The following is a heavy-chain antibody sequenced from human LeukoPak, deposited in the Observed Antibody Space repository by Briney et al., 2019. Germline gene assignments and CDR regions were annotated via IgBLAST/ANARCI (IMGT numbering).Heavy chain of an antibody. J-gene: IGHJ6*03. Sequence: PSETLSLTCTVSGASINGHYWSWLRQPPGKGLEWVAYTHTSAETNYSPSLKSRLTISADTSNNQVSLQLTSVTAADTAVYYCARHSGRELRHSSNYYDMDVWGKGTAVTVSS. V-gene: IGHV4-4*09. CDR2: THTSAET. D-gene: IGHD1-26*01. CDR1: GASINGHY. CDR3: ARHSGRELRHSSNYYDMDV.